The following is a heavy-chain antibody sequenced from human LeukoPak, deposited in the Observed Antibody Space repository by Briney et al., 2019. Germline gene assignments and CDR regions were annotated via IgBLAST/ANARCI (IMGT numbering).Heavy chain of an antibody. V-gene: IGHV3-64*01. CDR1: GFTFSTYA. CDR3: ASAGSGRY. J-gene: IGHJ4*02. D-gene: IGHD6-19*01. CDR2: ISSNGIST. Sequence: GGSLRLSCAASGFTFSTYAMHWVRQAPGKGLEYVSSISSNGISTYYANSVKGRFTISRDNSKNTLYLQMGSLRAEDMAVYYCASAGSGRYWGQGTLVTVSS.